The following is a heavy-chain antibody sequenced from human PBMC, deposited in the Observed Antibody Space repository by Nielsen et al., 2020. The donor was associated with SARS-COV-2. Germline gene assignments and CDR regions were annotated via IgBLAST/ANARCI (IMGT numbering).Heavy chain of an antibody. CDR1: GYSFTSYW. D-gene: IGHD3-10*01. CDR3: ARSGITMVRGVITRGWFDP. Sequence: GESLKISCKGSGYSFTSYWIGWVRQMPGKGLEWMGIIYPSDSDTRYSPSFQGQVTISADKSISTAYLQWSSLKASDTAMYYCARSGITMVRGVITRGWFDPWGQGTLVTVSS. CDR2: IYPSDSDT. J-gene: IGHJ5*02. V-gene: IGHV5-51*01.